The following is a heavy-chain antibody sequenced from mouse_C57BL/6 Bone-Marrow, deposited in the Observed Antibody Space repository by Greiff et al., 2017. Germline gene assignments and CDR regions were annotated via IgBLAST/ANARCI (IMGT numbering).Heavy chain of an antibody. D-gene: IGHD2-3*01. CDR1: GFNIKDDY. CDR3: SSFDGNYFDF. V-gene: IGHV14-4*01. CDR2: IDPEIGDT. Sequence: VQLKQSGAELVRPGASVKLSCTASGFNIKDDYIHWVKQRPEQGLEWIGWIDPEIGDTEYASKFQGKATITSDTSSNTACLQLSSLTSEDTAVYYCSSFDGNYFDFWGQGTPLTVAS. J-gene: IGHJ2*01.